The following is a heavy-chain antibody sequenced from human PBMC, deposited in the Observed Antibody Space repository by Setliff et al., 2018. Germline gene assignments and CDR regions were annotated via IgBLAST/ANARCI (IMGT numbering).Heavy chain of an antibody. V-gene: IGHV4-34*01. CDR1: GGSFSGYY. CDR2: IYHSGST. J-gene: IGHJ3*02. D-gene: IGHD5-12*01. CDR3: TRGPDGYTYQGAFDI. Sequence: SETLSLTCTVYGGSFSGYYWSWIRQPPGKGLEWIGEIYHSGSTNYNPSLKSRVTISVDTSKNQFSLKLSSVTAADTAVYYCTRGPDGYTYQGAFDIWGQGTMVT.